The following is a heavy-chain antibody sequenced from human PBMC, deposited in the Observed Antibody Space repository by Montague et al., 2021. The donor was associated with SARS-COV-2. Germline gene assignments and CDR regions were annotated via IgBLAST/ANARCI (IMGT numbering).Heavy chain of an antibody. D-gene: IGHD3-10*01. CDR3: ARGARQGYGFRLGSFGS. CDR1: GGSFSSSY. CDR2: INHSGST. V-gene: IGHV4-34*01. Sequence: SETLSLTCAVYGGSFSSSYWNWIRQPPGKGPEWIGEINHSGSTNYNPSLMRRATMSVDTSKNQFSLKLSSVTAADTAVYYCARGARQGYGFRLGSFGSWGQGTLGTVSS. J-gene: IGHJ4*02.